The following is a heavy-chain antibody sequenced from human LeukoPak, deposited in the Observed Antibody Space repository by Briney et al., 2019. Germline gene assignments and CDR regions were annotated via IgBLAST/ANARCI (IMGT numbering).Heavy chain of an antibody. J-gene: IGHJ4*02. CDR1: GFTFSDHG. Sequence: PGGSLRLSCAASGFTFSDHGMQCVRQAPGKGLEWVAIIWYNGSKKYYAESVKGRFTISRDNAKNSLYLQMNSLTAEDTAVYYCARGVVGIDGGSYFDYWGQGTLVTVSS. CDR3: ARGVVGIDGGSYFDY. D-gene: IGHD2-21*01. V-gene: IGHV3-33*01. CDR2: IWYNGSKK.